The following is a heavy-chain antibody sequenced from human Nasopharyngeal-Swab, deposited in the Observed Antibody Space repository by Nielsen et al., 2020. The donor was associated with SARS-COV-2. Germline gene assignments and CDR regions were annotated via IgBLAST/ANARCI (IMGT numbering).Heavy chain of an antibody. J-gene: IGHJ5*02. CDR3: ARERVELCRGGSCPAYNWFDP. CDR2: FNPNSGGT. V-gene: IGHV1-2*06. Sequence: WVRQAPGQGLEWTGRFNPNSGGTNYAQKFQGRVTMTRDTSISTAYMEMSRLRSDDTAVYYCARERVELCRGGSCPAYNWFDPWGQGTLVTVSS. D-gene: IGHD2-15*01.